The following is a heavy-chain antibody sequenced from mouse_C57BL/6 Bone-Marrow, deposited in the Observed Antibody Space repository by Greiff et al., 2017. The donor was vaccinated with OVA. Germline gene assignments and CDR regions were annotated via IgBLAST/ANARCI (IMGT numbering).Heavy chain of an antibody. J-gene: IGHJ3*01. CDR1: GYSITSGYY. Sequence: EVKVEESGPGLVKPSQSLSLTCSVTGYSITSGYYWNWIRQFPGNKLEWMGYISYDGSNNYNPSLKNRISITRDTSKNQFFLKLNSVTTEDTATYCSARGDSKLAWFAYWGAKTLVTVS. CDR2: ISYDGSN. V-gene: IGHV3-6*01. CDR3: ARGDSKLAWFAY. D-gene: IGHD2-5*01.